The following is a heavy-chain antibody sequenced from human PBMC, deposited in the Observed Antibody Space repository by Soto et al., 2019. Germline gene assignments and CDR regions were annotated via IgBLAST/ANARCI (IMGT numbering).Heavy chain of an antibody. CDR2: IYYSGIT. CDR3: ARQGSN. CDR1: GVSISNSSYY. J-gene: IGHJ4*02. V-gene: IGHV4-39*01. Sequence: SETLSLTCTVSGVSISNSSYYWGWIRRPPGKGLEWIGTIYYSGITYYNPSLKCRVTISVDTSKNQFSLKLTSVTAADTAVYYCARQGSNWGQGTLVTVSS.